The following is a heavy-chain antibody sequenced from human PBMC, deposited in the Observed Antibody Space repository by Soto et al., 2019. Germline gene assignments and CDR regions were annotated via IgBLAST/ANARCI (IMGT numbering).Heavy chain of an antibody. J-gene: IGHJ5*02. CDR3: SRQMLSPDNH. Sequence: EVQLVESGGGLVQPGGSLRLSCAASGFTFSGSAIHWVRQASGKGLEWLGLIRSKANNYEIAYGASVKGRFTITRDDSKNTAYLQMNSLKTEDTAMYYCSRQMLSPDNHWGQGTLVTVSS. D-gene: IGHD3-10*02. CDR2: IRSKANNYEI. CDR1: GFTFSGSA. V-gene: IGHV3-73*01.